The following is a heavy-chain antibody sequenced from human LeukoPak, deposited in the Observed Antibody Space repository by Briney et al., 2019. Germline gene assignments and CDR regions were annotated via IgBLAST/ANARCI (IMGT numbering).Heavy chain of an antibody. V-gene: IGHV1-69*13. Sequence: ASVKVSCKASGGTFSSYAISWVRQAPGQGLEWMGGIIPIFGTANYAQKFQGRVTITADESTSTAYMELSSLRSEDTAVYYCARGEGGQYYHDSSGYYLDNWFDPWGQGTLVTVSS. CDR3: ARGEGGQYYHDSSGYYLDNWFDP. D-gene: IGHD3-22*01. J-gene: IGHJ5*02. CDR2: IIPIFGTA. CDR1: GGTFSSYA.